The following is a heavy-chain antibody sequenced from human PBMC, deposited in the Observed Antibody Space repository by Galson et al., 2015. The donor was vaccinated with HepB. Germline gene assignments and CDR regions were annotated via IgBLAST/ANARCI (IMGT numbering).Heavy chain of an antibody. CDR1: GYTFTDYG. CDR3: ARDPNLNLGFDP. J-gene: IGHJ5*02. CDR2: ISGNNGYT. V-gene: IGHV1-18*01. Sequence: SVKVSCKASGYTFTDYGFSWVRQAPGQGLEWMGWISGNNGYTDYAEKFRGRVTMTTDTSTSTAYTELRRLRSDDTAMYYCARDPNLNLGFDPWGQGTLVTVSS. D-gene: IGHD1-14*01.